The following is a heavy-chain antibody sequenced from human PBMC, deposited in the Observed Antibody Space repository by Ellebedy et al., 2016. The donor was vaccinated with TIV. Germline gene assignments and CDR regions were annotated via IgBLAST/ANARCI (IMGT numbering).Heavy chain of an antibody. Sequence: GGSLRLXXAASGFTFSSYWMHWVRQAPGKGLVWVSRINSEGSSTSYADSVKGRFTISRDNAKNTLYLQMNSLRAEDTAVYYCARFNIKLNDAFDIWGQGTMVTVSS. CDR1: GFTFSSYW. V-gene: IGHV3-74*01. J-gene: IGHJ3*02. D-gene: IGHD1-1*01. CDR3: ARFNIKLNDAFDI. CDR2: INSEGSST.